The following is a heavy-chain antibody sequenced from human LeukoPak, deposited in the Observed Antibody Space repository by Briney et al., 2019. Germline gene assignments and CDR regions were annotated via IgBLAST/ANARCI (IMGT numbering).Heavy chain of an antibody. V-gene: IGHV3-20*04. CDR3: ARDNRKDTAMVHFDY. CDR1: GFTFDDYG. D-gene: IGHD5-18*01. CDR2: INWNGGST. J-gene: IGHJ4*02. Sequence: GGSLRLSCAASGFTFDDYGMSWVRQAPGKGLEWVSGINWNGGSTGYADSVKGRFTISRDNAKNSLYLQMNSLRAEDTALYYCARDNRKDTAMVHFDYWGQGTLVTVSS.